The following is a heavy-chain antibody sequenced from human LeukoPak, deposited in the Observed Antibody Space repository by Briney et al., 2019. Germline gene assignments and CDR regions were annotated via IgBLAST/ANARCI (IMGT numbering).Heavy chain of an antibody. CDR3: AKKGFQLPYYFDY. Sequence: PGGSLRLSCAASGFTFSSYAMSWVRQAPGKGLEWVSAISGSGGSTYYADSVKGRFTISRDNSKDTLYLQMNSLRAEDTAVYYCAKKGFQLPYYFDYWGQGTLVTVSS. CDR2: ISGSGGST. CDR1: GFTFSSYA. D-gene: IGHD2-2*01. V-gene: IGHV3-23*01. J-gene: IGHJ4*02.